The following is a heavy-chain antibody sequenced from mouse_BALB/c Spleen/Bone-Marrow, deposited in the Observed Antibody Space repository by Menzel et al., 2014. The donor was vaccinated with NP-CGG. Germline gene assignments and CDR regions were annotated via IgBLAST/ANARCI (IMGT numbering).Heavy chain of an antibody. J-gene: IGHJ4*01. V-gene: IGHV1S16*01. CDR2: INPSNGGT. D-gene: IGHD2-4*01. Sequence: SGAELVKPGASVKLSCKASGYTFTSYYIYWVEQRPGQGLEWIGEINPSNGGTNFNEKFKSKATLTVDKSSSTAYMQLSSLTSEDSAVYYCTRSRRAMDYWGQGTSVTVSS. CDR1: GYTFTSYY. CDR3: TRSRRAMDY.